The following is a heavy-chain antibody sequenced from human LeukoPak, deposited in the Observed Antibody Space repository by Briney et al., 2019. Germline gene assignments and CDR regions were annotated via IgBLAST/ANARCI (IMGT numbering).Heavy chain of an antibody. J-gene: IGHJ4*02. V-gene: IGHV3-30*18. Sequence: RSGGSLRLSCAASGFTFSSYGMHWVRQAPGKGLEWVAVISYDGSNKYYADSVKGRFTISRDNSKNTLYLQMNSLRAEDTAVYYCVKGDYYDSRGPYDCWGPGTLVTVSS. CDR1: GFTFSSYG. CDR2: ISYDGSNK. D-gene: IGHD3-22*01. CDR3: VKGDYYDSRGPYDC.